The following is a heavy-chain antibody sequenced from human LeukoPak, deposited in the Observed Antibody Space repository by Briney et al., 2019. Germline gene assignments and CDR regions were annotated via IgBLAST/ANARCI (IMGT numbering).Heavy chain of an antibody. J-gene: IGHJ4*02. CDR2: IRSKANNYAT. CDR3: TSGSAY. CDR1: GFTFGGSA. D-gene: IGHD6-25*01. Sequence: PGGSLKLSCTASGFTFGGSAMYWVRQASGKGLEWVGRIRSKANNYATAYAASIKGRFTISRDDSKNTAYLEMNSLKTEDTAVYYCTSGSAYWGQGTLVTVSS. V-gene: IGHV3-73*01.